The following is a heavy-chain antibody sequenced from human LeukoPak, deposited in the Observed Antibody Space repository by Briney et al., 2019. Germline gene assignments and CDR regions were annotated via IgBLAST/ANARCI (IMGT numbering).Heavy chain of an antibody. CDR1: GGSISSSSYY. D-gene: IGHD3-10*01. J-gene: IGHJ2*01. CDR3: AREGRITSAYFDL. CDR2: IYYSGST. V-gene: IGHV4-39*07. Sequence: SETLSLTCTVSGGSISSSSYYWGWIRQPPGKGLEWIGSIYYSGSTYYNPSLKSRVTISVDTSKNQFSLKLSSVTAADTAVYYCAREGRITSAYFDLWGRGTLVTVSS.